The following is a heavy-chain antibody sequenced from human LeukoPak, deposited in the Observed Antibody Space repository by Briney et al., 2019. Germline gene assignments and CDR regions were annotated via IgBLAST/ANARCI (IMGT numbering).Heavy chain of an antibody. V-gene: IGHV4-59*01. D-gene: IGHD3-9*01. J-gene: IGHJ1*01. CDR2: IYYSGST. CDR1: GGSISRYY. Sequence: PSETLSLTCTVSGGSISRYYWSWLRQPPGKGLEWIGYIYYSGSTNYNPSLKSRVTISVDTSKNQFSLRLSSVTAADTAMYYCARHDDILTGYYFHHWGQGTLVTVSS. CDR3: ARHDDILTGYYFHH.